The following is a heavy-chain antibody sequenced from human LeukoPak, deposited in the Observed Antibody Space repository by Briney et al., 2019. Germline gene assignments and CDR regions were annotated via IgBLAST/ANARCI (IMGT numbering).Heavy chain of an antibody. D-gene: IGHD1-26*01. Sequence: GGPLRLPCAAPGFPLSRFGMLGVGQAPDRGVEWVAGISYDGSNTYYADSVKGRFTISRGNSKNTLYLQMSSLRAEDTAVYYCAKDRDGLGVAGVGYWGQGTLVTVSS. CDR2: ISYDGSNT. V-gene: IGHV3-30*18. CDR1: GFPLSRFG. J-gene: IGHJ4*02. CDR3: AKDRDGLGVAGVGY.